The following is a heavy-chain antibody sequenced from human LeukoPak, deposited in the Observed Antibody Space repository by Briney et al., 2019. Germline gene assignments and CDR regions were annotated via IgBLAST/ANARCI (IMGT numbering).Heavy chain of an antibody. J-gene: IGHJ4*02. Sequence: SETLSLTCAVYGGSFSDYYWSWIRQPPGKGLEWIGEINHSGSTNYNPSLKSRVTISVDTSKNQFSLKLSSVTAADTAVYYCARGHVASWGIIKWGQGTLVTVSS. CDR3: ARGHVASWGIIK. CDR2: INHSGST. V-gene: IGHV4-34*01. CDR1: GGSFSDYY. D-gene: IGHD7-27*01.